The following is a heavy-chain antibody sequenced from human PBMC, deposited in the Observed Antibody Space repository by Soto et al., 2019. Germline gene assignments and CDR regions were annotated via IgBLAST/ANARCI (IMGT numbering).Heavy chain of an antibody. CDR2: IRSRADDYAT. D-gene: IGHD4-17*01. CDR1: GVTFSDSS. Sequence: GGSLRLSCAASGVTFSDSSMHWVRQASGKGLEWVGRIRSRADDYATAYAASVKGRFTISRDDSQNTAYLQMNSLKTEDTAVYYCTRWDSTVTILAYYYGMDVWGRGTTVTVS. CDR3: TRWDSTVTILAYYYGMDV. V-gene: IGHV3-73*01. J-gene: IGHJ6*02.